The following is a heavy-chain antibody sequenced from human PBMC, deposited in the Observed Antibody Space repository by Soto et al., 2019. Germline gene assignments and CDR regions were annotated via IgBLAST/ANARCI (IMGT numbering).Heavy chain of an antibody. CDR2: IYYSGTT. J-gene: IGHJ4*02. CDR1: GDSTTSNSYF. Sequence: SETLSLTCTVSGDSTTSNSYFWAWIRQPPGKGLEWIGSIYYSGTTYYNPSLKSRVTISVDRSKNQFSLKLSSVTAAHTAVYYCARHFSVDYFDYWGQGALVTVS. V-gene: IGHV4-39*01. CDR3: ARHFSVDYFDY.